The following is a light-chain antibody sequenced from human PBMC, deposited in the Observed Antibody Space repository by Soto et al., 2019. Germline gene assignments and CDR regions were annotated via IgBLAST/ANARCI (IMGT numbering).Light chain of an antibody. J-gene: IGKJ5*01. Sequence: DIVMTQSPLSLPVTPGEPASISCRSSQSLLHSNGFNYLDWYLQKPGQSPQLLIYLGSYRASGVPDRFSGSGSGTDFTLKISRVEAEDVGVYYCMQARQTPITFGQGTRLEIK. V-gene: IGKV2-28*01. CDR2: LGS. CDR1: QSLLHSNGFNY. CDR3: MQARQTPIT.